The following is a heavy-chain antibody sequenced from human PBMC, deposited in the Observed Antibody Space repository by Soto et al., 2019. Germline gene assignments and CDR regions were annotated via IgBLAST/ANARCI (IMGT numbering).Heavy chain of an antibody. Sequence: SYDINWVRQATGQGLEWMGWMNPNSGNTGYAQKFQGRVTMTRNTSISTAYMELSSLRSEDTAVYYCARGVSPYGDYYYYYGMDVWGQGTTVTVSS. CDR3: ARGVSPYGDYYYYYGMDV. J-gene: IGHJ6*02. CDR1: SYD. CDR2: MNPNSGNT. D-gene: IGHD4-17*01. V-gene: IGHV1-8*01.